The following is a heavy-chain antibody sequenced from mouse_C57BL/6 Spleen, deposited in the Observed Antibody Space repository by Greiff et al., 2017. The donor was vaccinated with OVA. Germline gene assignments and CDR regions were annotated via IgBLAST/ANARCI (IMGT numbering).Heavy chain of an antibody. J-gene: IGHJ2*01. CDR3: ARLRGNYFDY. Sequence: VQLVESGAELARPGASVKMSCKASGYTFTSYTMHWVKQRPGQGLEWIGYINPSSGYTKYNQKFKDKATLTADKSSSTAYMQLSSLTSEDSAVYYCARLRGNYFDYWGQGTTLTVSS. CDR2: INPSSGYT. V-gene: IGHV1-4*01. CDR1: GYTFTSYT.